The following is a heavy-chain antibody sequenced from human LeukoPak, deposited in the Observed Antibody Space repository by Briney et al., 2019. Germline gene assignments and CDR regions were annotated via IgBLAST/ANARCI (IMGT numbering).Heavy chain of an antibody. J-gene: IGHJ4*02. CDR2: ISYNRDGI. CDR1: GFTFDDYA. CDR3: AKGAAAGIRGYFDY. D-gene: IGHD6-25*01. Sequence: GGSLKLSCVAPGFTFDDYAMHWVRQAPGKGLEWVSGISYNRDGIGYADSVKGRFTVSRDNAKNSLYLQMNSLRSEDTALYYCAKGAAAGIRGYFDYWGQGILVTVSS. V-gene: IGHV3-9*01.